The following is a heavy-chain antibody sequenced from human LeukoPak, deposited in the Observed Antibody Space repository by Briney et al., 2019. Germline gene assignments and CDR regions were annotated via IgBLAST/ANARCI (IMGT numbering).Heavy chain of an antibody. V-gene: IGHV3-30*18. Sequence: PGGSLRLSCAASGFTFSSYGMHWVRQAPGKGLERVAVISYDGSNKYYADSVKSRFTISRDNSKNTLYLQMNSLRAEDTAVYYCAKDWRAIQGYFDYWGQGTLVTVSS. CDR2: ISYDGSNK. CDR3: AKDWRAIQGYFDY. CDR1: GFTFSSYG. J-gene: IGHJ4*02. D-gene: IGHD5-18*01.